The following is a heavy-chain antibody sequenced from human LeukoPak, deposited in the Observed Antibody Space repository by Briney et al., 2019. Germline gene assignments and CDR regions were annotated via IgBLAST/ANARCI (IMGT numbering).Heavy chain of an antibody. V-gene: IGHV4-59*08. CDR1: GGAISSYY. CDR2: IYYSGGT. D-gene: IGHD1-26*01. CDR3: ARHAIYSGGYSYGFDP. Sequence: SETLSLTCTVSGGAISSYYWSWIRQPPGKGLEWIAFIYYSGGTNYNPSLKSRVSISLDTSKNQCSLRLSSVTAADTAVYYCARHAIYSGGYSYGFDPWGLGTLVTVSS. J-gene: IGHJ5*02.